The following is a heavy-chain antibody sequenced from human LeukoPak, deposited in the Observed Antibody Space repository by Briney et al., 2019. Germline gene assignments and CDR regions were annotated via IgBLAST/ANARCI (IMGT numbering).Heavy chain of an antibody. CDR1: GFTFSSYA. D-gene: IGHD2-15*01. V-gene: IGHV3-23*01. J-gene: IGHJ3*02. CDR2: ISGSGGST. Sequence: GGSLRLSCVASGFTFSSYAMSWVRQAPGKGLEWVSAISGSGGSTYYADSVKGRFTISRDNPKNTLYLQMNSLRAEDTAVYYCAKPSCSGGSCTDDAFDIWGQGTMVTVSS. CDR3: AKPSCSGGSCTDDAFDI.